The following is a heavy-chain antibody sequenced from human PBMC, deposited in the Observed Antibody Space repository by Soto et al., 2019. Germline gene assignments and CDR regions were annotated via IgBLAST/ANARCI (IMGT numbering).Heavy chain of an antibody. Sequence: QVQLQESGPGLVKPSQTLSLTCTVSGGSISSGGYYWSWIRQHPGKGLEWIGYIYYSGSTYHNPSLKSRVTISVDTSKNQFSLKLSSVTAADTVVYYCASEWVVPAASVGNIDAFDIWGQGTMVTVSS. V-gene: IGHV4-31*03. J-gene: IGHJ3*02. CDR2: IYYSGST. D-gene: IGHD2-2*01. CDR3: ASEWVVPAASVGNIDAFDI. CDR1: GGSISSGGYY.